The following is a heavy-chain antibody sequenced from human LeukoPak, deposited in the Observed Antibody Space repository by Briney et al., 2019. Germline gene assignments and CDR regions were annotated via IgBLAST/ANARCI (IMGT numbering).Heavy chain of an antibody. CDR3: AGRDGYLVNAFDI. CDR1: GGSISSGGYC. CDR2: IYYSGST. D-gene: IGHD5-12*01. Sequence: PLETLSLTCAVSGGSISSGGYCWSWIRQPPGKGLEWIGYIYYSGSTNYNPCLKSRVPISVDTSKNQFSLKLSSVTAADTAVYYCAGRDGYLVNAFDIWGQGTMVTFSS. V-gene: IGHV4-61*08. J-gene: IGHJ3*02.